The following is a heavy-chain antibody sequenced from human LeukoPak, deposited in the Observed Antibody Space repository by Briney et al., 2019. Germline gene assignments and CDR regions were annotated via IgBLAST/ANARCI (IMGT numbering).Heavy chain of an antibody. J-gene: IGHJ5*02. Sequence: SETLSLTCTVSGGSISSYYWSWLRQPAGKGLEWIGRIYTSGSTNYNPSLKSRVTISVDTSKNQFSLKLSSVTAADTAVYYCARARKISKQWLVNNWFDPWGQGTLVTVSS. V-gene: IGHV4-4*07. D-gene: IGHD6-19*01. CDR3: ARARKISKQWLVNNWFDP. CDR2: IYTSGST. CDR1: GGSISSYY.